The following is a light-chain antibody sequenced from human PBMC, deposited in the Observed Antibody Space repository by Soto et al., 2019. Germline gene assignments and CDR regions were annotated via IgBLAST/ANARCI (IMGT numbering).Light chain of an antibody. J-gene: IGLJ3*02. Sequence: QPASVSGSPGQSITISCTGSSSDVGSYNLVSWYQQHPGKAPKLMVYESGKRPSGVSDRFFGSKSGNTASLTISGLQAEDEADYYCCSFARGTTLVFGGGTKLTVL. V-gene: IGLV2-23*01. CDR1: SSDVGSYNL. CDR3: CSFARGTTLV. CDR2: ESG.